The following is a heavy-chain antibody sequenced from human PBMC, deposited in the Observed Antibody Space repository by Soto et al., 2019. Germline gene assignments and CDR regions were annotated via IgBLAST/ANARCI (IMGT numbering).Heavy chain of an antibody. V-gene: IGHV3-30*03. Sequence: QVQLVESGGGVVQPGRSLRLSCAASGFTFSSYGMHWVRQAPGKGLEWVAVISYDGSNKYYADSVKGRFTISRDNSKNTLYLQMNSLRAEDTAVYYCALITMIVVVTTDDAFDIWGQGTMVTVSS. D-gene: IGHD3-22*01. CDR1: GFTFSSYG. J-gene: IGHJ3*02. CDR3: ALITMIVVVTTDDAFDI. CDR2: ISYDGSNK.